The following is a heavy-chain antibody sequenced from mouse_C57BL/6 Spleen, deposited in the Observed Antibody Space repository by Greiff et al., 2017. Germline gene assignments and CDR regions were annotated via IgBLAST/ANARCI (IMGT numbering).Heavy chain of an antibody. V-gene: IGHV1-64*01. CDR1: GYTFTSYW. Sequence: VQLQQPGAELVKPGASVKLSCKASGYTFTSYWMHWVKQRPGQGLEWIGMIHPNSGSTNYNEKFKSKATLTVDKSSSTAYMQLSSLTSEDSAVYYCAREGLGRAMDYWGQGTSVTVSS. CDR2: IHPNSGST. D-gene: IGHD4-1*01. CDR3: AREGLGRAMDY. J-gene: IGHJ4*01.